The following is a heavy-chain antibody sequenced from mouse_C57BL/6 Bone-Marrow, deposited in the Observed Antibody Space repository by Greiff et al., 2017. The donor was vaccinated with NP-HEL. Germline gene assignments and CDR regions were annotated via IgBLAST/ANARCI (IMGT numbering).Heavy chain of an antibody. Sequence: VQLQQSGAELVRPGASVKLSCTASGFNIKDDYMHWVKQRPEQGLEWIGWIDPENGDTEYASKFQGKATITADTSSNTAYLQLSSLTSEDTAVYYCTTLLLRRGWYVDVWGTGTTVTVSS. CDR3: TTLLLRRGWYVDV. J-gene: IGHJ1*03. CDR2: IDPENGDT. D-gene: IGHD1-1*01. CDR1: GFNIKDDY. V-gene: IGHV14-4*01.